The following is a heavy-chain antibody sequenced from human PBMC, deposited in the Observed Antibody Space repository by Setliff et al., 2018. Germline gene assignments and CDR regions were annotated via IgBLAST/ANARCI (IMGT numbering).Heavy chain of an antibody. CDR1: GLSLSNYA. CDR3: ARTCSGSGCYAGLES. V-gene: IGHV3-33*01. J-gene: IGHJ4*02. Sequence: GGSLRLSCAASGLSLSNYAMHWVRQAPDKGLEWVAAIWYDGSNKYHADSVKGRFTISRDNSKNTLYLQMNSLRPEDTAVYYCARTCSGSGCYAGLESWGQGTPVTVSS. CDR2: IWYDGSNK. D-gene: IGHD2-15*01.